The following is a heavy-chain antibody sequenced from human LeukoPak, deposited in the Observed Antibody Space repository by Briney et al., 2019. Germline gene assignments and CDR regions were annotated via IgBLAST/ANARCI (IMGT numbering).Heavy chain of an antibody. J-gene: IGHJ4*02. CDR3: AKARRLELLSPFSWDY. V-gene: IGHV3-23*01. D-gene: IGHD1-7*01. CDR1: GFTFSSYA. Sequence: PGGSLRLSCAASGFTFSSYAMSWVRQAPGKGLEWVSAISGSGGSTYYADSVKGRFTISRDNSKNTLYLQMNSLRAEDTAVYYCAKARRLELLSPFSWDYWGQGTLATVSS. CDR2: ISGSGGST.